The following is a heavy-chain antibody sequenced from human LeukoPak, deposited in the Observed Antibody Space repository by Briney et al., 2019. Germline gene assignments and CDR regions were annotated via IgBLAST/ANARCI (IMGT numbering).Heavy chain of an antibody. CDR2: IYHSGST. V-gene: IGHV4-4*02. Sequence: SGTLSLTCAVSGGSISSSSWWSWVRQPPGKGLEWIGEIYHSGSTNYNTSLESRVTISVDTSKNQIHLRLSSVTAADTAVYYCARGGWSQDYWGQGTLVTVSS. D-gene: IGHD6-19*01. J-gene: IGHJ4*02. CDR1: GGSISSSSW. CDR3: ARGGWSQDY.